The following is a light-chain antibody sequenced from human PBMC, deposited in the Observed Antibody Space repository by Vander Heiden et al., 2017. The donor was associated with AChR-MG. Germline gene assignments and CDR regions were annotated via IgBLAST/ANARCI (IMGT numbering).Light chain of an antibody. Sequence: QSALTQPPSASGSPGQSVTISCTGTSTDFGGNNYASCYQHNPAQATNLMIFEVTRRPSGVPDRFAGSKSGNTASMTGTGLQTEDEADYCCTSDSGSNILVFGGGTKLTVL. CDR2: EVT. CDR3: TSDSGSNILV. CDR1: STDFGGNNY. J-gene: IGLJ2*01. V-gene: IGLV2-8*01.